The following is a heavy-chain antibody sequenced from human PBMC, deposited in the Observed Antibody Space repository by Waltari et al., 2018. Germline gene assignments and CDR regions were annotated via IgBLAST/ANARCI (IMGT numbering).Heavy chain of an antibody. J-gene: IGHJ4*02. V-gene: IGHV1-69*05. D-gene: IGHD3-22*01. CDR2: ISPMIGST. CDR1: GDTFNDYA. Sequence: QVQLVQSGAEVKKPGSSVKVSCKASGDTFNDYAITWVRQAPGQGLEWMGGISPMIGSTNYAQDFQGRVTITTDESTNTAYMELRGLRSEDTAVYYCARRSNYYETSGYLDFWGQGTLVTVSS. CDR3: ARRSNYYETSGYLDF.